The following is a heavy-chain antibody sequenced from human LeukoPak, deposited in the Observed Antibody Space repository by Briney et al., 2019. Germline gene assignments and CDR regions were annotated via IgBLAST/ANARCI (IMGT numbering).Heavy chain of an antibody. CDR3: ARPTGAVAGTFDY. J-gene: IGHJ4*02. CDR1: GFTFSDYT. Sequence: PGGSLRLSCAASGFTFSDYTMQWVRQAPGKGLEWVAVISYDGSNKYYADSVKGRFTISRDNSKNTLYLQMNSLRAEDTAVYYCARPTGAVAGTFDYWGQGTLVTVSS. D-gene: IGHD6-19*01. CDR2: ISYDGSNK. V-gene: IGHV3-30*04.